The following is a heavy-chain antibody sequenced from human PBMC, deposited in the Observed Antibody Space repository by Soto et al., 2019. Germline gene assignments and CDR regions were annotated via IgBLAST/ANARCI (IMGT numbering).Heavy chain of an antibody. Sequence: ASVKVSCRASGYTFTSYGISWVRQAPGQGLEWMGWISAYNGNTNYAQKLQGRVTMTTDTSTSTAYMELRSLRSDDTAVYYCARSIDILTRSDYWGQGTLVTVSS. D-gene: IGHD3-9*01. CDR2: ISAYNGNT. CDR1: GYTFTSYG. CDR3: ARSIDILTRSDY. J-gene: IGHJ4*02. V-gene: IGHV1-18*01.